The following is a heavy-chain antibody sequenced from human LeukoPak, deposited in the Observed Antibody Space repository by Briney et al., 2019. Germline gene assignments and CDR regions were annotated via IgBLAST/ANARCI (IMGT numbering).Heavy chain of an antibody. V-gene: IGHV3-7*01. D-gene: IGHD2-15*01. Sequence: GGSLRLSCAASGFPFSSYWMAWVRQAPGKGLEWVANIKQDGSEKYYVDSVKGRFTISRDNAKNSLYLQMNSLRAEDTAVYYCARVEGYCSGGSCYIDWFDPWGQGTLVTVSS. J-gene: IGHJ5*02. CDR3: ARVEGYCSGGSCYIDWFDP. CDR2: IKQDGSEK. CDR1: GFPFSSYW.